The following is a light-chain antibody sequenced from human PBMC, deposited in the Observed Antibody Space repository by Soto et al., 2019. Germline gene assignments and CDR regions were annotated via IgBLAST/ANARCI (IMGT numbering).Light chain of an antibody. J-gene: IGKJ5*01. CDR1: QSVLYSSNNKNY. V-gene: IGKV4-1*01. CDR3: QQYINWPPEIT. Sequence: DIVMTQSPDSLAVSLGERATINCKSSQSVLYSSNNKNYLSWYQQKPGQAPRLLIHGASTRATGFPARFSGSGSGTEFTLTISSLQSEDFALYYCQQYINWPPEITFGQGTRLEIK. CDR2: GAS.